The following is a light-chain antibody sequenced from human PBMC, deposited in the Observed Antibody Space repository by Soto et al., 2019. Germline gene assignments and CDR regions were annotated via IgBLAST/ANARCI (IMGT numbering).Light chain of an antibody. CDR1: ENIRSY. V-gene: IGKV1-39*01. Sequence: DIHMTQSASSLSASVGHRVTIVCRASENIRSYLNWYLHKPGRAPQLLIYGASTLHSGVPSRFSGSGSGTHFTLTISSLQPEDFATFFCQQSYKSPATFGQGTKVDIK. J-gene: IGKJ1*01. CDR3: QQSYKSPAT. CDR2: GAS.